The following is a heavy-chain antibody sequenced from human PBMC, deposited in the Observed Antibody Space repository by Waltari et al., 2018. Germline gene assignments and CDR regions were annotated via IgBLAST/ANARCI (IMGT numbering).Heavy chain of an antibody. CDR2: TYYRSKGYN. CDR1: GDSVSSNSAA. CDR3: ARSTGYSSGWYLPYGMDV. D-gene: IGHD6-19*01. Sequence: QVQLQQSGPGLVKPSQTLSLTCAISGDSVSSNSAAWNWIRQSPSRGLEWLGRTYYRSKGYNDYAVSVKSRITINPDTSKNQFSLQLNSVTPEDTAVYYCARSTGYSSGWYLPYGMDVWGQGTTVTVSS. J-gene: IGHJ6*02. V-gene: IGHV6-1*01.